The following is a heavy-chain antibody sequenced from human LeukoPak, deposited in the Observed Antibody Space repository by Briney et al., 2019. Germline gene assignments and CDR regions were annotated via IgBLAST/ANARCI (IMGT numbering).Heavy chain of an antibody. Sequence: SETLSLTFSVYGGSFSGYYWSWIRQPPGKGLEWIGEINHSGSTNYNPSLKSRVTISVDTSKNQFSLKLSSVTAADTAVYYCARRHYYDSSGYYNYYYYYYMDIWGKGTTVTVSS. CDR2: INHSGST. CDR3: ARRHYYDSSGYYNYYYYYYMDI. V-gene: IGHV4-34*01. D-gene: IGHD3-22*01. J-gene: IGHJ6*03. CDR1: GGSFSGYY.